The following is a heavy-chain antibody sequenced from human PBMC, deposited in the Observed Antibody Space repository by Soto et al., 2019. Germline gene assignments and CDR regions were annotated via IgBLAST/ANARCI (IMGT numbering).Heavy chain of an antibody. CDR3: ARDEKATIFGVVIIRGQEGWFHP. J-gene: IGHJ5*02. CDR2: ISAYNGNT. V-gene: IGHV1-18*04. Sequence: ASVKVSCKASGYTFTSYGISWVRQAAGQGLEWMGWISAYNGNTNYAQKLQGRVTMTTDTSTSTAYMELRSLRSDDTAVYYCARDEKATIFGVVIIRGQEGWFHPWGQGPRNTVSS. CDR1: GYTFTSYG. D-gene: IGHD3-3*01.